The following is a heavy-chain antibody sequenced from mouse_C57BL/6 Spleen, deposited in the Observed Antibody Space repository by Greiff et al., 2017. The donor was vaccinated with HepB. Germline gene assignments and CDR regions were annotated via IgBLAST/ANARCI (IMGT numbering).Heavy chain of an antibody. CDR3: ARGLLLYFDY. V-gene: IGHV5-12*01. CDR2: ISNGGGST. J-gene: IGHJ2*01. CDR1: GFTFSDYY. Sequence: EVNLVESGGGLVQPGGSLKLSCAASGFTFSDYYMYWVRQTPEKRLEWVAYISNGGGSTYYPDTVKGRFTISRDNAKNTLYLQMSRLKSEDTAMYYCARGLLLYFDYWGQGTTLTVSS.